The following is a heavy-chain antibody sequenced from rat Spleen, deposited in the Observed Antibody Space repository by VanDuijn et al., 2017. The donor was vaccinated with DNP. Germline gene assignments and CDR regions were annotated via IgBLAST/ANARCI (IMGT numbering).Heavy chain of an antibody. D-gene: IGHD1-12*03. V-gene: IGHV3-1*01. Sequence: EVQLQESGPGLVKPSQSLSLTCSVTGYSITSSYRWNWIRKFPGNKMAWIGHISYSGTTTYHPSLKSRISITRDTSKNQFFLQLSSVTTEDTGTYYCARGNDDYYPNWYFDFWGPGTMVTVSS. J-gene: IGHJ1*01. CDR1: GYSITSSY. CDR3: ARGNDDYYPNWYFDF. CDR2: ISYSGTT.